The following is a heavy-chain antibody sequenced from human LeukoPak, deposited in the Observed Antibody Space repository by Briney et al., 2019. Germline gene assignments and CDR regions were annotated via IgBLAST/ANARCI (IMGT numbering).Heavy chain of an antibody. Sequence: GTSLRLSCAASGFTFSTYGMHWVRQAPGKGLEWVAVISFDGIYKFYSDSVKGRFSISRDNSNNTLSLQMNSLRADDTAVYYCAKDRGDYYYYAMDVWGHGTTVTVSS. CDR2: ISFDGIYK. CDR1: GFTFSTYG. CDR3: AKDRGDYYYYAMDV. D-gene: IGHD1-26*01. J-gene: IGHJ6*02. V-gene: IGHV3-30*18.